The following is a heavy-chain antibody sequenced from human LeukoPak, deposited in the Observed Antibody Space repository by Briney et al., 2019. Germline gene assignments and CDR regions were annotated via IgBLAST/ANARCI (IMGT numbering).Heavy chain of an antibody. CDR3: AKDQDIVVVPAAQD. CDR1: GFTFSSYG. D-gene: IGHD2-2*01. V-gene: IGHV3-30*02. CDR2: IRYDGSNQ. J-gene: IGHJ4*02. Sequence: GGSLRLSCAASGFTFSSYGMHWVRRAPGKGLEWVAFIRYDGSNQYYADSVKGRFTISRDNSKNTLYLQMNSLRAEDTAVYYCAKDQDIVVVPAAQDWGQGTLVTLSS.